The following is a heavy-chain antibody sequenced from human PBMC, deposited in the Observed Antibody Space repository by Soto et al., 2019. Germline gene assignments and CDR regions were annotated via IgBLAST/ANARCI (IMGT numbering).Heavy chain of an antibody. D-gene: IGHD3-3*01. CDR3: AREPFWSGYPIQFDY. Sequence: ASVKVSCKASGYTFTSYGISWVRQAPGQGLEWMGWISAYNGNTNYAQKLQGRVTMTTDTSTSTTYMELRSLRSDDTAVYYCAREPFWSGYPIQFDYWGQGTLVTVSS. CDR2: ISAYNGNT. V-gene: IGHV1-18*01. CDR1: GYTFTSYG. J-gene: IGHJ4*02.